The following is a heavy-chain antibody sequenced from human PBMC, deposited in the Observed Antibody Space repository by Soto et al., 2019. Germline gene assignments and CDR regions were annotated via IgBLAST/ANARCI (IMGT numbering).Heavy chain of an antibody. V-gene: IGHV2-5*02. D-gene: IGHD6-19*01. J-gene: IGHJ4*02. Sequence: QITLKESGPTLVKPTQTLTLTCTFSGFSLSSTRMAVGWIRQPPGKALEWLALIYWDDDKRYSPFLKSRLPITYDTSKNQVVLTMSNMDPVDTARYYCAHIVVAGLGYYFAYWGQGTLVTVSS. CDR3: AHIVVAGLGYYFAY. CDR2: IYWDDDK. CDR1: GFSLSSTRMA.